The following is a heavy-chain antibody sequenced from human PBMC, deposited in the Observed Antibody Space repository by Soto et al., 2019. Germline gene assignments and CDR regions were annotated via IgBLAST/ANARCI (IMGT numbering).Heavy chain of an antibody. V-gene: IGHV4-61*01. CDR3: ARARTKSTYYFDY. J-gene: IGHJ4*02. Sequence: QVQLQESGPGLVKPSETLSLTCTVSGGSVSSGSYYWSWIRQPPGKGLEWIGYIYYSGSTNYNPSLKSRVTISVDTSKNQFSLKLSSVTAADTAVYYCARARTKSTYYFDYWGQGTLVTVSS. CDR2: IYYSGST. CDR1: GGSVSSGSYY.